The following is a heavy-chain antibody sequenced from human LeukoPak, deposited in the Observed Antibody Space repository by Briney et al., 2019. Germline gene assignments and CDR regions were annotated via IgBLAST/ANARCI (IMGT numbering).Heavy chain of an antibody. V-gene: IGHV1-46*01. D-gene: IGHD3-10*01. J-gene: IGHJ6*02. CDR2: INPSGGST. Sequence: RASVKVSCRASGYTFTSYYMHWVRQAPGQGLEWMGIINPSGGSTSYAQKFQGRVTMTRDTSTSTVYMELSSLRSEDTAVYYCARDFESGVRRNYGMDVWGQGTTVTVSS. CDR1: GYTFTSYY. CDR3: ARDFESGVRRNYGMDV.